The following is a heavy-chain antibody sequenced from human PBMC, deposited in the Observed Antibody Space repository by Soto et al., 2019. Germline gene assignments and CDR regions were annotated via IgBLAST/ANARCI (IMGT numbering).Heavy chain of an antibody. CDR2: INPNSGGT. Sequence: ASVKVSCKASGYTFTGYYMHWVRQAPGQGLEWMGWINPNSGGTNYAQKFQGRVTMTRDTSISTAYMELSRLRSDDTAVYYCARDALRFLEWLLPSPNYYYYYGMDVWGQGTKVSVSS. CDR1: GYTFTGYY. D-gene: IGHD3-3*01. V-gene: IGHV1-2*02. CDR3: ARDALRFLEWLLPSPNYYYYYGMDV. J-gene: IGHJ6*02.